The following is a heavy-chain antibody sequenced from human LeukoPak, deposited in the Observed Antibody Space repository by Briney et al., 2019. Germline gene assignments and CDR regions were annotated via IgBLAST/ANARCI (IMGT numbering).Heavy chain of an antibody. CDR1: GFTFSDYW. CDR2: INRDGRDD. CDR3: AREMYAGWYFAFDI. V-gene: IGHV3-7*01. Sequence: PGGSLRLSCAASGFTFSDYWMSWVRQLPGKGLEWVANINRDGRDDYYVESVKGRFTISRDNAKNSLFLQMSSLRAEDTAVYYCAREMYAGWYFAFDIWGQGTMVTVSS. J-gene: IGHJ3*02. D-gene: IGHD6-19*01.